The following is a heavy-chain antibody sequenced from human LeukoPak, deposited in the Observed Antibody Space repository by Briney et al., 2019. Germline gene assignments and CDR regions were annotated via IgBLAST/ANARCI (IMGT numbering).Heavy chain of an antibody. CDR1: GGSISSFY. J-gene: IGHJ3*02. Sequence: PSETLSLTCTVSGGSISSFYWSWIRQPPGKGLEWIAFINYSGNTNYNPSLKSRVAISVDTSKTQFSLRLNSVTAADTAVYYCARHGGGGAFDIWGQGTMVTVSS. D-gene: IGHD3-16*01. CDR2: INYSGNT. V-gene: IGHV4-59*08. CDR3: ARHGGGGAFDI.